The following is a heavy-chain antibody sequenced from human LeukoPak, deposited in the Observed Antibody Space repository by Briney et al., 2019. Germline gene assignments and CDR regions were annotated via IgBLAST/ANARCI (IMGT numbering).Heavy chain of an antibody. D-gene: IGHD3/OR15-3a*01. J-gene: IGHJ4*02. Sequence: GGSLRLSCAASGFTFSSYTMNWVRQALGQGLEWVSTTSDPHSGSQTHYADSVKGRFTISRDDSKNTLYLQMNSLRAEDTAVYYCAKRGVGTAYPYYFDYWGQGTLVTVSS. V-gene: IGHV3-23*01. CDR2: TSDPHSGSQT. CDR1: GFTFSSYT. CDR3: AKRGVGTAYPYYFDY.